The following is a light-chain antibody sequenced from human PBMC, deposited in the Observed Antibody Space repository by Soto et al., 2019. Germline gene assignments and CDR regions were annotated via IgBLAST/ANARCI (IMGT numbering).Light chain of an antibody. CDR1: QSINTW. J-gene: IGKJ1*01. CDR3: QQYNTYWT. V-gene: IGKV1-5*01. CDR2: DAS. Sequence: IQMTTTPSTLSASVGDRVTIACRASQSINTWLAWYQQRPGRAPKLLIYDASSLQSGVPSRFSGSGSATEFTLTISSLQPDDSAIYYCQQYNTYWTFGQGTKVDIK.